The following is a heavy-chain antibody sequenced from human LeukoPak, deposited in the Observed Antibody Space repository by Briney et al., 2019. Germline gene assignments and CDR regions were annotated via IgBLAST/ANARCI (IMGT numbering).Heavy chain of an antibody. V-gene: IGHV1-46*01. CDR3: ARDSPLTPIIDQDAFDI. Sequence: ASVKVSCKASGYTFTCYYTHWVRQPPGQGLEWMGIINPSGGSTSYAQKFQGRVTMTRDTSTSTVYMELSSLRSEDTAVYYCARDSPLTPIIDQDAFDIWGQGTMVTVSS. J-gene: IGHJ3*02. D-gene: IGHD1-20*01. CDR2: INPSGGST. CDR1: GYTFTCYY.